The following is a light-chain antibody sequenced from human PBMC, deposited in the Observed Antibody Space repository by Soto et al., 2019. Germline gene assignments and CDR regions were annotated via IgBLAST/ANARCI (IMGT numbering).Light chain of an antibody. CDR1: SSNIGINY. Sequence: QAVLTQPPSASGTPGQSVSISCSGSSSNIGINYVFWYQQLPGTAPKLLIYRNNQRHSEVPDRFSGSNSGPSASLAISGLRSEDEADYFCATWDSSLSGPWVFGGGTKVTVL. V-gene: IGLV1-47*01. J-gene: IGLJ3*02. CDR2: RNN. CDR3: ATWDSSLSGPWV.